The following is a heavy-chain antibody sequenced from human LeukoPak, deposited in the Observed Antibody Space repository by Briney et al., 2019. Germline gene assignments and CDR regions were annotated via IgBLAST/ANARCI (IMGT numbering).Heavy chain of an antibody. D-gene: IGHD1-26*01. J-gene: IGHJ4*02. V-gene: IGHV1-46*01. Sequence: ASVKVSCKASGYTFTSYYMHWVRQAPGQGLEWMGIIKPSGGSTSYAQKFQGRVTISRDMSKNTLNLQMNSLRVEDTAMFYCARDLSFGSLDFRGQGTLVTVSS. CDR2: IKPSGGST. CDR1: GYTFTSYY. CDR3: ARDLSFGSLDF.